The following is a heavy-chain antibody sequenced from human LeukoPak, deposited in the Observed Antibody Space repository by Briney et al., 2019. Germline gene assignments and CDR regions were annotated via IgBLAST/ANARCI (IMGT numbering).Heavy chain of an antibody. CDR3: ARAASGYVNWFDP. V-gene: IGHV3-30*03. Sequence: GGSLRLSCAASGFTFSSYGMHWVRQAPGKGLEWVAVISYDGSNKYYADSVKGRFTISRDNSKNTLYLQMNSLRAEDTAVYYCARAASGYVNWFDPWGQGTLVTVSS. J-gene: IGHJ5*02. CDR1: GFTFSSYG. D-gene: IGHD5-12*01. CDR2: ISYDGSNK.